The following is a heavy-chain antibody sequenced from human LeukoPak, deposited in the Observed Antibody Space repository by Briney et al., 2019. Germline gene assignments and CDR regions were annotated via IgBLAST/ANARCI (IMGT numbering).Heavy chain of an antibody. CDR2: IYHSGST. Sequence: PSETLSLTCTVSGYSISSGNYWDWIRQPPGKGLEWIGSIYHSGSTYYNPSLKSRVTISVDTSKNQFSLKLSSVTAADTAVYYCGSYPRGDYWGQGTLVTVSS. J-gene: IGHJ4*02. CDR3: GSYPRGDY. CDR1: GYSISSGNY. V-gene: IGHV4-38-2*02.